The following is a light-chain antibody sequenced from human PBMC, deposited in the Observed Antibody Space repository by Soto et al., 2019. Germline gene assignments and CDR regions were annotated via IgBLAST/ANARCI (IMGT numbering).Light chain of an antibody. V-gene: IGKV2-30*01. Sequence: DVVMTQSPLSLPVTLGQPASISCRSSQGLVYSDGNTFLNWFQQRPGQSPRRLIYQVSNRDSGVXAIXSGSGSGTDFTLKISRVEAEDVGVYYCVQGTHWPWTFGQGTKVEIK. CDR1: QGLVYSDGNTF. J-gene: IGKJ1*01. CDR3: VQGTHWPWT. CDR2: QVS.